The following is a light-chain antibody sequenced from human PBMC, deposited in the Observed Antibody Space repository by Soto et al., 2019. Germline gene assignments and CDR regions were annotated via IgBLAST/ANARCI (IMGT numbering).Light chain of an antibody. J-gene: IGKJ1*01. Sequence: DIQMTQSPSSLSASVGDRVTITCRASQSISSYLNWYQQKPGKAPKLLIYAASSLQSGVTSRFSGSGSGTDFTLTISSLQPEDFATYYCQQSHSTPRTFGQGTKVEVK. V-gene: IGKV1-39*01. CDR2: AAS. CDR1: QSISSY. CDR3: QQSHSTPRT.